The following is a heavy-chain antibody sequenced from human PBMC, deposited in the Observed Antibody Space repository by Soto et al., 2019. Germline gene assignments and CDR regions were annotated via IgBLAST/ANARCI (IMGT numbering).Heavy chain of an antibody. CDR3: ARARFDSWSHIYYGLDV. V-gene: IGHV4-34*01. CDR2: ITHGGST. CDR1: GGSFSAYS. J-gene: IGHJ6*02. Sequence: ETLSLTCGVYGGSFSAYSWTWLRQSPGKGLEWIGEITHGGSTDYNPALKSRLVMSVDTSKSQFSLRVTSVTAADAAVYFCARARFDSWSHIYYGLDVWGQGTTVTVSS. D-gene: IGHD3-3*01.